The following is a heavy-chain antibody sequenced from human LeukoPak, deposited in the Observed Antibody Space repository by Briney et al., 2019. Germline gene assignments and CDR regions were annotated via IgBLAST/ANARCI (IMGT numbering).Heavy chain of an antibody. V-gene: IGHV3-23*01. CDR2: ICGSGEST. Sequence: GGSLRLSCAGSGFTFSSYAMSWVRQAPGKGPEWVSAICGSGESTYYADSVKGRFTISRDNPKNTLYLQMHSLRAEDTAVYYCAKLLGYCGGGSCSGTLDYWGRGTLVTVSS. CDR3: AKLLGYCGGGSCSGTLDY. J-gene: IGHJ4*02. D-gene: IGHD2-15*01. CDR1: GFTFSSYA.